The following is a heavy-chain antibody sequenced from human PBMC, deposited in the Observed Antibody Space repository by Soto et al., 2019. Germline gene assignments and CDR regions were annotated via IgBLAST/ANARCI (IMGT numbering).Heavy chain of an antibody. Sequence: GGSLRLSCAASGFTFSSYAMSWVRQAPGKGLEWVSAISGSGGSTYYADSVKGRLTISTDNSKNTLYLQMNSLRAEDTAVYYCAASVGPTIFGRKRYWYFALWGLGTLVTLSS. CDR2: ISGSGGST. CDR1: GFTFSSYA. D-gene: IGHD3-3*01. V-gene: IGHV3-23*01. CDR3: AASVGPTIFGRKRYWYFAL. J-gene: IGHJ2*01.